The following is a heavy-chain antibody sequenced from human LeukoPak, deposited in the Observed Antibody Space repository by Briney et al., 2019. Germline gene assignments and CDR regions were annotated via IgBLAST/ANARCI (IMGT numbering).Heavy chain of an antibody. CDR1: GGSISSYY. CDR3: ARGLRWGDYYDRSGYPICFDP. V-gene: IGHV4-59*01. J-gene: IGHJ5*02. Sequence: SETLSLTCAVSGGSISSYYWSWIRQPPGKGLEWIGYIYYSGSTNYNPSLKSRVTISVDTSKNQFSLKLSSVTAADTAVYYCARGLRWGDYYDRSGYPICFDPWGQGTLVTVSS. CDR2: IYYSGST. D-gene: IGHD3-22*01.